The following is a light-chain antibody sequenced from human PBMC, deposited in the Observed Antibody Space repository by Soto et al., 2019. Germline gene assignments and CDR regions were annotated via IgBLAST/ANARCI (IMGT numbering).Light chain of an antibody. Sequence: EIGLTQSPGTLSLSPGERATLSCRASQSVRNNYLAWYQQRPGQAPRLLIHGASSRATGIPARFSGSGSGTEFTLTISSLQSEDFAVYYCQQYNNWPPWTFGQGTKVDIK. CDR3: QQYNNWPPWT. CDR2: GAS. V-gene: IGKV3D-15*01. CDR1: QSVRNN. J-gene: IGKJ1*01.